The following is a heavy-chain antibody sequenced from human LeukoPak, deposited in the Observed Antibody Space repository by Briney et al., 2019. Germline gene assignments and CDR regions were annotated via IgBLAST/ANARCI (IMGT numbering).Heavy chain of an antibody. CDR1: GGSISSANYY. CDR3: ARGGGRWLQYTSYDY. D-gene: IGHD5-24*01. Sequence: KPSETLSLTCTVSGGSISSANYYWSWIRQPAGKGLEWIGRIYTSGSTNYNPSLKSRVTISVDTSKNQFSLKLSSVTAADTAVYYCARGGGRWLQYTSYDYWGQGTLVTVSS. V-gene: IGHV4-61*02. CDR2: IYTSGST. J-gene: IGHJ4*02.